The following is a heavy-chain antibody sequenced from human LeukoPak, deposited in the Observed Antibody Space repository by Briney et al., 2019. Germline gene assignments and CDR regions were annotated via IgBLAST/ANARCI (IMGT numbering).Heavy chain of an antibody. Sequence: TGGSLRLSCAASGFTFSSYSMNWVRQAPGKGLEWVSSISSSSSYIYYADSVKGRFTISRDNAKNSLYLQMNSLRAEDTAVYYCARARSDGAFDIWGQGTMVTVSS. CDR2: ISSSSSYI. V-gene: IGHV3-21*01. CDR1: GFTFSSYS. CDR3: ARARSDGAFDI. J-gene: IGHJ3*02. D-gene: IGHD3-3*01.